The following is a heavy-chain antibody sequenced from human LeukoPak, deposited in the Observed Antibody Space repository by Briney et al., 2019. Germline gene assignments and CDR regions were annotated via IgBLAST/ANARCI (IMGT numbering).Heavy chain of an antibody. CDR1: GFTFSSYA. V-gene: IGHV3-23*01. CDR3: AKDGDDSSSWYHGY. D-gene: IGHD6-13*01. CDR2: ISGSGGST. Sequence: GGSLRLSCAASGFTFSSYAMSWVRQAPGKGLEWVSAISGSGGSTYYADSVEGRLTISRDNSKNTLYLQMNSLRAEDTAVYYCAKDGDDSSSWYHGYWGQGTLVTVSS. J-gene: IGHJ4*02.